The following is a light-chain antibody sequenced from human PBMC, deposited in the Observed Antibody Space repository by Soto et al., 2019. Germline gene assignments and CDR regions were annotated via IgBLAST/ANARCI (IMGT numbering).Light chain of an antibody. Sequence: QSDLTHPASVSCSRGHSITISCSGTSSDIGAYEYVSWYQQHPGKPPKLMIYNVNNRPAGVSYRFSGSKSGNTASLTISGLQAEDEAEYYCSSYTSSSTDVFGTGNKVTV. V-gene: IGLV2-14*03. CDR3: SSYTSSSTDV. CDR1: SSDIGAYEY. CDR2: NVN. J-gene: IGLJ1*01.